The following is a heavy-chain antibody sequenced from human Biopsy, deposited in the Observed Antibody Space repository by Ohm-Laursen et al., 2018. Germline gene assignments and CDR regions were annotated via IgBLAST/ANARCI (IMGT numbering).Heavy chain of an antibody. J-gene: IGHJ6*02. CDR2: ISETSSHV. V-gene: IGHV3-21*01. Sequence: GSLRLSCSASGFSVSSYDMNWVRQAPGKGLEWISYISETSSHVYDAGSVRGRFTVARDIAKNSLYLQLNSLRVEDTAVYYCARDSSRRAREGSMDVWGQGTTVTVSS. CDR1: GFSVSSYD. D-gene: IGHD6-6*01. CDR3: ARDSSRRAREGSMDV.